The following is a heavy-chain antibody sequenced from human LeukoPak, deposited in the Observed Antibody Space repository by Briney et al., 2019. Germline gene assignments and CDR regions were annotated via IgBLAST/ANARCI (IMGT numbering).Heavy chain of an antibody. CDR3: TRGAYCSGGRCPGPFDI. CDR2: ISHNGNTI. Sequence: GGSLRLSCAASGFTFSDYYLTWIRQAPGKGLEWISYISHNGNTIYYADSMKGRFTISRDNAKNSLYLQMNSLRAEDTAVYYCTRGAYCSGGRCPGPFDIWGQGTTVTVSS. J-gene: IGHJ3*02. D-gene: IGHD2-15*01. V-gene: IGHV3-11*01. CDR1: GFTFSDYY.